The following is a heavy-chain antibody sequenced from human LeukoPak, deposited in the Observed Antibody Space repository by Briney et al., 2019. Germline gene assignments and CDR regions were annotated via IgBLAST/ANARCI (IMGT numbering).Heavy chain of an antibody. CDR1: GGSITTYF. D-gene: IGHD2-21*02. CDR3: ARGLYCGGDCYPDGFDI. Sequence: SETLSLTCTVSGGSITTYFWSWIRQAPGKALEWIGFINYSGSTNSNPALKSRLTMSIDTSRNHFSLKLSSVTAADTAVYYCARGLYCGGDCYPDGFDIWGQGTMVTVSS. V-gene: IGHV4-59*01. CDR2: INYSGST. J-gene: IGHJ3*02.